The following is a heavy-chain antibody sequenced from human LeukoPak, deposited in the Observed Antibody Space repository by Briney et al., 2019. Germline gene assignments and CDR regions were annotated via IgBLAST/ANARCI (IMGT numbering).Heavy chain of an antibody. V-gene: IGHV1-8*03. CDR3: ARTAPRYYDFWSGYSYSGWEWDY. CDR2: MNPNSGNT. J-gene: IGHJ4*02. Sequence: ASVKVSCKASGYTFTSYGINWVRQATGQGLEWMGWMNPNSGNTGYAQKFQGRVTITRNTSISTAYMELSSLRSEDTAVYYCARTAPRYYDFWSGYSYSGWEWDYWGQGTLVTVSS. D-gene: IGHD3-3*01. CDR1: GYTFTSYG.